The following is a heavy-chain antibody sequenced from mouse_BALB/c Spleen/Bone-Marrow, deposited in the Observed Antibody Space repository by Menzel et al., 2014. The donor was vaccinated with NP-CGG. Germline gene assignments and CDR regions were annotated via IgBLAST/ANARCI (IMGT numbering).Heavy chain of an antibody. CDR2: INNNGGDT. Sequence: EVKLMESGGGLVQPGGSLKLSCVASGFTFSSYGMSWVRQTPDKRLEMIATINNNGGDTYYPDSVKGRFTISRDNARNTLYLQMSILKSEDTAMYYCARGYDYSSWFAYWGQGTLVTVSP. D-gene: IGHD2-4*01. J-gene: IGHJ3*01. V-gene: IGHV5-6-3*01. CDR1: GFTFSSYG. CDR3: ARGYDYSSWFAY.